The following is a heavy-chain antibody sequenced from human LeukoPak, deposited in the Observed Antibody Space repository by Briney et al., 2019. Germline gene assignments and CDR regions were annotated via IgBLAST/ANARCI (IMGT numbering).Heavy chain of an antibody. CDR2: ITGSGGST. D-gene: IGHD2-21*02. V-gene: IGHV3-23*01. CDR1: GFTFSSYA. J-gene: IGHJ4*02. Sequence: PGGSLRLSCAASGFTFSSYAMSWVRQAPGKGLEWVSTITGSGGSTYYADSVKGRFTISRDNSKNTLYLQMNSLRAEDTAVYYCATTTAYCGGDCYSDYWGQGTLVTVSS. CDR3: ATTTAYCGGDCYSDY.